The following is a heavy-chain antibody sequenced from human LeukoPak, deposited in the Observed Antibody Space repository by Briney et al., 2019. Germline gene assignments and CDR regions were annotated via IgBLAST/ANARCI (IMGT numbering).Heavy chain of an antibody. CDR1: GFTFSSYS. Sequence: GGSLRLSCAASGFTFSSYSMNWVRQAPGKGLEWVSSISSSSSYIYYADSVKGRFTISRDNAKNSLYLQMNSLRAEDTAVYYCARDGRITIFGVVINYGMDAWGQGTTVTVSS. J-gene: IGHJ6*02. CDR3: ARDGRITIFGVVINYGMDA. D-gene: IGHD3-3*01. V-gene: IGHV3-21*01. CDR2: ISSSSSYI.